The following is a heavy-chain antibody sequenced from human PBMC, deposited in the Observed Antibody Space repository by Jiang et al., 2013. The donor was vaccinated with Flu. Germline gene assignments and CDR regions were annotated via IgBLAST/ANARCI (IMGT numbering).Heavy chain of an antibody. V-gene: IGHV4-61*08. CDR3: ARLYCSGGSCCEDY. CDR1: GGSISSSGYY. Sequence: PGLVKPSETLSLTCTVSGGSISSSGYYWSWIRQHPGKGLEWIGYVYYSGSTYYNPSLNSRVSISVDTSKNQFSLRLNSVTAADTAVYYCARLYCSGGSCCEDYWGQGTLVAVSS. D-gene: IGHD2-15*01. CDR2: VYYSGST. J-gene: IGHJ4*02.